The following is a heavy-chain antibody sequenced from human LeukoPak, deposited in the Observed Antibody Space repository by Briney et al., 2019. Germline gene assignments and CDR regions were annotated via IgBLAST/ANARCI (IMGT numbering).Heavy chain of an antibody. D-gene: IGHD6-13*01. Sequence: ASVKVSCKASGYTFTGYYMHWVRQAPGQGLEWMGWINPNSGGTNYAQKFQGRVTMTRDTSISTAYMELSRPRSDDTAVYYCARDHEGNSWFDPWGQGTLVTVSS. J-gene: IGHJ5*02. V-gene: IGHV1-2*02. CDR2: INPNSGGT. CDR3: ARDHEGNSWFDP. CDR1: GYTFTGYY.